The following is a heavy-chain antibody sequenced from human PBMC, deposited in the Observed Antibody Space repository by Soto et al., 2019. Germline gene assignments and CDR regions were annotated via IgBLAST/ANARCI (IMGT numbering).Heavy chain of an antibody. V-gene: IGHV3-7*04. D-gene: IGHD2-15*01. CDR1: GFTFSTYW. Sequence: GGSLRLSCAASGFTFSTYWMTWVRQAPGKGLEWVANIKQDGSEKYYVDSVKGRFTISRDNAKNSLYLQMNSLRAEDTAVYYCARGRKGCYSMCNYYFDYWGQGTLVTVSS. J-gene: IGHJ4*02. CDR3: ARGRKGCYSMCNYYFDY. CDR2: IKQDGSEK.